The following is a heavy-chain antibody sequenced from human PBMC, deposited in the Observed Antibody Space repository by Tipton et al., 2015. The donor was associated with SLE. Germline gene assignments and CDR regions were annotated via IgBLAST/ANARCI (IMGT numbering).Heavy chain of an antibody. Sequence: SLRLSCAASGFTFSSYWMSWVRQAPGKGLEWVANIKQDGSEKYYADSVKGRFTISRDNSKNTLYLQMNSLRAEDTAVYYCAIPGASGTTWGQGTLVTVSS. V-gene: IGHV3-7*03. CDR3: AIPGASGTT. CDR2: IKQDGSEK. J-gene: IGHJ4*02. CDR1: GFTFSSYW. D-gene: IGHD2-2*01.